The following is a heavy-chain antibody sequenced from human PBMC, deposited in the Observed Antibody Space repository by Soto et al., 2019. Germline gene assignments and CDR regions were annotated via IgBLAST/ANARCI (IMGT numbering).Heavy chain of an antibody. CDR1: GFTFSSYA. D-gene: IGHD3-22*01. V-gene: IGHV3-23*01. CDR2: ISGSGGST. J-gene: IGHJ4*02. Sequence: PGGSLRLSCAASGFTFSSYAMSWVRQAPGKGLEWVSAISGSGGSTYYADSVKGRFTISRDNSMNTLYLQMNSLRAEYPAVYYCAKDDRSGYFDYWGQGTLVTVSS. CDR3: AKDDRSGYFDY.